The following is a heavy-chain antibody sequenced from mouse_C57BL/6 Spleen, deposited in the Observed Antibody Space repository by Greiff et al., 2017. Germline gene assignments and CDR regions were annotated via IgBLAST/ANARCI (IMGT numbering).Heavy chain of an antibody. CDR3: ARHYYGSSLFAY. D-gene: IGHD1-1*01. Sequence: EVQLQESGPELVKPGASVKMSCKASGYTFTDYNMHWVKQSHGKSLEWIGYINPNNGGTSYNQKFKGKATLTVNKSSSTAYMELRSLTSEDSAVYYCARHYYGSSLFAYWGQGTLVTVSA. CDR1: GYTFTDYN. V-gene: IGHV1-22*01. J-gene: IGHJ3*01. CDR2: INPNNGGT.